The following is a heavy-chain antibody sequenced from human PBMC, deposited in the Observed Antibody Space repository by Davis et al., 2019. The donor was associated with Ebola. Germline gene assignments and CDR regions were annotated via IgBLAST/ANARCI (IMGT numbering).Heavy chain of an antibody. CDR2: IIPILGIA. D-gene: IGHD6-19*01. CDR1: GYTFTSFA. CDR3: ARDPVAGTLGYYYGMDV. J-gene: IGHJ6*02. Sequence: SVKVSCKASGYTFTSFAISWVRQAPGQGLEWMGGIIPILGIANYAQKFQGRVTITADESTSTAYMELSSLRSEDTAVYYCARDPVAGTLGYYYGMDVWGQGTTVTVSS. V-gene: IGHV1-69*10.